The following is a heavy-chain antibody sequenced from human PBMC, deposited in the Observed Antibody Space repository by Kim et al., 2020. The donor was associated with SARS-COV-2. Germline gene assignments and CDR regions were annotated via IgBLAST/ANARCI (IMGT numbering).Heavy chain of an antibody. CDR2: IYSGGST. CDR3: ARGWTDSSGYSPRDRGDAFDI. D-gene: IGHD3-22*01. CDR1: GFTVSSNY. J-gene: IGHJ3*02. V-gene: IGHV3-53*01. Sequence: GGSLRLSCAASGFTVSSNYMSWVRQAPGKGLEWVSVIYSGGSTYYADSVKGRFTISRDNSKNTLYLQMNSLRAEDTAVYYCARGWTDSSGYSPRDRGDAFDIWGQGTMVTVSS.